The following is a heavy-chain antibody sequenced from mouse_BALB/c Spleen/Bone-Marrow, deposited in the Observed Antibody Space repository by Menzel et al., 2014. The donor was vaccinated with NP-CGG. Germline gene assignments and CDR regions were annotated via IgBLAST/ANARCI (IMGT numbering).Heavy chain of an antibody. CDR3: TRSYGSSYEYYFDY. J-gene: IGHJ2*01. CDR2: IDPANGNT. V-gene: IGHV14-3*02. D-gene: IGHD1-1*01. Sequence: EWIGRIDPANGNTKYDPKFQGKATITADTSSNTAYQQLSSLTSEDTAVYYCTRSYGSSYEYYFDYWGQGTTLTVSS.